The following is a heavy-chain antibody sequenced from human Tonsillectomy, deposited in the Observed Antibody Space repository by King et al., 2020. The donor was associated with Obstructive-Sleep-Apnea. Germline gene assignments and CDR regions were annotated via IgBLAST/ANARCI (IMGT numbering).Heavy chain of an antibody. J-gene: IGHJ4*02. D-gene: IGHD3-22*01. V-gene: IGHV3-7*01. CDR1: GFTFTTYW. Sequence: VQLVESGGILVQPGGSLRLSCAASGFTFTTYWMGWVRQAPGKGLEWVANIKQDGSDKHYVDSVKGRFTISRDNAKNSLFLQMNNLRAEDTAVYYCARRPGDYYDSSGYWFDDWGQGTLVTVSS. CDR2: IKQDGSDK. CDR3: ARRPGDYYDSSGYWFDD.